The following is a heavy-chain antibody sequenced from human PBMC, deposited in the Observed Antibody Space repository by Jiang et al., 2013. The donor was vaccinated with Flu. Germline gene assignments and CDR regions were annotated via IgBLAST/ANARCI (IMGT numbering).Heavy chain of an antibody. J-gene: IGHJ3*02. V-gene: IGHV5-10-1*01. CDR2: TDPSGSYS. D-gene: IGHD2-2*01. CDR3: ARHGWWSSASSSGFDI. CDR1: GYSFTSYW. Sequence: GAEVKKPGESLRISCQGSGYSFTSYWISWVRQMPGKGLEWMGRTDPSGSYSNYSPSFQGHVTISVDKSISTAYLQWSSLKASDTAMYYCARHGWWSSASSSGFDIWGQGTMVTVSS.